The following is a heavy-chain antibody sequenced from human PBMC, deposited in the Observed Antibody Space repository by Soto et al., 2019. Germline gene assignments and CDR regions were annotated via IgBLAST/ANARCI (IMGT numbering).Heavy chain of an antibody. V-gene: IGHV4-61*01. J-gene: IGHJ5*02. CDR2: IDYSGST. Sequence: QVQLQESGPGLVKPSETLSLTCTVSGGSVSSGSYYWSWIRQPPGKGLEWIGYIDYSGSTNYNPSLKSRVTRAVDTSKNQFSLKLSSVTAADTAVYYCARHMTTVTRDNWFDPWGQGTLVTVSS. D-gene: IGHD4-17*01. CDR1: GGSVSSGSYY. CDR3: ARHMTTVTRDNWFDP.